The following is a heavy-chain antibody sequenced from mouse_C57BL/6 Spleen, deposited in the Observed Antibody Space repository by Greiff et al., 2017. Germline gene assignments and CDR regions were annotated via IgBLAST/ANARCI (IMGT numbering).Heavy chain of an antibody. CDR3: ARIVGYSSYWYFDV. CDR2: INYDGSST. Sequence: EVHLVESEGGLVQPGSSMKLSCTASGFTFSDYYMAWVRQVPEKGLEWVANINYDGSSTYYLDSLKSRFIISRDNAKNILYLQMSSLKSEDTATYYCARIVGYSSYWYFDVWGTGTTVTVSS. J-gene: IGHJ1*03. CDR1: GFTFSDYY. V-gene: IGHV5-16*01. D-gene: IGHD2-3*01.